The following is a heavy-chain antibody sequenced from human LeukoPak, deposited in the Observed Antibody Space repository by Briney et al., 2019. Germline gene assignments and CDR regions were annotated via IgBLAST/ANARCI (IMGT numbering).Heavy chain of an antibody. CDR1: GYTLTDYY. D-gene: IGHD4-17*01. CDR2: INPNSGGT. CDR3: ASPSVSDYGDYAFDY. V-gene: IGHV1-2*02. J-gene: IGHJ4*02. Sequence: ASVKVSCKXSGYTLTDYYIHWVRQAPGQGLEWMGWINPNSGGTNYSQKFQGRVTMTRDTSISTAYMELSRLRSDDTAVYYCASPSVSDYGDYAFDYWGQGTLVTVSS.